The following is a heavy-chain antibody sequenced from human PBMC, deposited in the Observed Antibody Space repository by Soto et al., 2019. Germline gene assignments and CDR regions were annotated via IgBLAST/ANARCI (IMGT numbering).Heavy chain of an antibody. V-gene: IGHV4-30-2*01. D-gene: IGHD6-19*01. CDR3: ARRERYSSGWPYYYYYYGMDV. CDR2: IYHSGST. J-gene: IGHJ6*02. Sequence: PSETLSLTCAVSGGSISSGGYSWSWIRQPPGKGLEWIGYIYHSGSTYYNPSLKSRVTISVDWSKNQFSLKLSSVTAADTAVYYCARRERYSSGWPYYYYYYGMDVWGQGTTVTVSS. CDR1: GGSISSGGYS.